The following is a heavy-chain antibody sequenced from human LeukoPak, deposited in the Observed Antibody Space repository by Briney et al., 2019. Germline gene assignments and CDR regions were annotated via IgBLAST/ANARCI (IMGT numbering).Heavy chain of an antibody. CDR2: IYTSGST. CDR1: GGSISSGSYY. CDR3: AGGSYLNYFDY. D-gene: IGHD1-26*01. J-gene: IGHJ4*02. V-gene: IGHV4-61*02. Sequence: SETLSLTCTVSGGSISSGSYYWSWIRQPAGKGLEWIGRIYTSGSTNYNPSLKSRVTISVDTSKNQFSLKLSSVTAADTAVYYCAGGSYLNYFDYWGQGTLVTVSS.